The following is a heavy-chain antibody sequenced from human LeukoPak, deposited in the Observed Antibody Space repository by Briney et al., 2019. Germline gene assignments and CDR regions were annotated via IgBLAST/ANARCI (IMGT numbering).Heavy chain of an antibody. CDR2: ISGSGGST. J-gene: IGHJ4*02. CDR1: GFTFSSYA. V-gene: IGHV3-23*01. CDR3: AKVIASDMITFGGVIGIYYFDY. Sequence: GGSLRLSCAASGFTFSSYAMSWVRQAPGKGLEWVSAISGSGGSTYYADSVKGRFTISRDNSKNTLYLQMNSLRAEDTAVYYCAKVIASDMITFGGVIGIYYFDYWGQGTLVTVSS. D-gene: IGHD3-16*02.